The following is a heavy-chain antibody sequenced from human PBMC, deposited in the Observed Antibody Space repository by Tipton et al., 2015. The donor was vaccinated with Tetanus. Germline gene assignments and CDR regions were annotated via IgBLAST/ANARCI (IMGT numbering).Heavy chain of an antibody. CDR3: VRHPLRFFAYYCMDV. V-gene: IGHV4-39*01. CDR1: GGSISSSSYY. Sequence: TLSLTCTVSGGSISSSSYYWGWIRQPPGKGLEWIGSIYYSGSTYYNPSLKSRVTISVDTSKNQFSLKLSSVTAADTAVYYCVRHPLRFFAYYCMDVWGKGTTVTVSS. D-gene: IGHD3-3*01. J-gene: IGHJ6*03. CDR2: IYYSGST.